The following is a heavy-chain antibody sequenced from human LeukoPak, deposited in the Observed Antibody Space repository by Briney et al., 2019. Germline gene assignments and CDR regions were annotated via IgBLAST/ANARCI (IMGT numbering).Heavy chain of an antibody. CDR2: IVPNFGTT. D-gene: IGHD3-16*01. CDR3: ARDLGLRLGELTY. V-gene: IGHV1-69*13. J-gene: IGHJ4*02. Sequence: GASVKVSCKASGGTFSSYAINWVRQAPGQGLEWMGGIVPNFGTTTYAQKIQGRVTITADESTTTVYMELSSLRSEDTAVYYRARDLGLRLGELTYWGQGTLVTVSS. CDR1: GGTFSSYA.